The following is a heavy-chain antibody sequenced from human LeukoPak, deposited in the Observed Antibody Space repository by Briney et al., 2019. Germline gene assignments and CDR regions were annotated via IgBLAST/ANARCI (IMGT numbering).Heavy chain of an antibody. D-gene: IGHD6-19*01. J-gene: IGHJ4*02. CDR1: GFTFNNYA. V-gene: IGHV3-23*01. CDR2: ISGSGGST. CDR3: ARDGSSGWYGY. Sequence: GGSLRLSCAGSGFTFNNYAMSWVRQAPGKGLEWVSAISGSGGSTYYADSVKGRFTISRDNSKNTLYLQMNSLRAEDTAVYYCARDGSSGWYGYWGQGTLVTVSS.